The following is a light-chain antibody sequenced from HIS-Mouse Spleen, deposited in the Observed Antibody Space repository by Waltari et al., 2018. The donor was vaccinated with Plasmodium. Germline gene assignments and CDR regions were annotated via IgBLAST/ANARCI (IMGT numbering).Light chain of an antibody. Sequence: NFMLTQPHSVSESPGKTVTISCTGSSGSIASNYVQWYQQRPGSAPTTVIYEDNQIPSGVPDLFSGSIDSSSNSASLTISGLNTEDEADYYCQSYDSSNVVFGGGTKLTVL. CDR3: QSYDSSNVV. V-gene: IGLV6-57*02. CDR1: SGSIASNY. J-gene: IGLJ2*01. CDR2: EDN.